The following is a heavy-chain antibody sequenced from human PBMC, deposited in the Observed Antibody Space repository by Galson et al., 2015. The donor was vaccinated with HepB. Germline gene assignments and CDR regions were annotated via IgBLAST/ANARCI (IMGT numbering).Heavy chain of an antibody. CDR2: INHSGST. J-gene: IGHJ4*02. V-gene: IGHV4-34*01. CDR1: GGSFSGYY. D-gene: IGHD2-15*01. CDR3: ARGEGPIVVVVAATRAGGDYFDY. Sequence: ETLSLTCAVYGGSFSGYYWSWIRQPPGKGLEWIGEINHSGSTNYNPSLKSRVTISVDTSKNQFSLKLSSVTAADTAVYYCARGEGPIVVVVAATRAGGDYFDYWGQGTLVTVSS.